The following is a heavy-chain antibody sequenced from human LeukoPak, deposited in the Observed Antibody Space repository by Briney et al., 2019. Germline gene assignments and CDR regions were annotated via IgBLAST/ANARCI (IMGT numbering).Heavy chain of an antibody. J-gene: IGHJ6*02. Sequence: SETLSLTCTVSGGSISSYYWSWIRQPPGKGPEWIGYIYYSGSTNYNPSLKSRVTISVDTSKNQFSLKLSSVTAADTAVYYCARLVVVPAAIGYYYYYGMDVWGQGTTVTVSS. D-gene: IGHD2-2*02. V-gene: IGHV4-59*08. CDR3: ARLVVVPAAIGYYYYYGMDV. CDR2: IYYSGST. CDR1: GGSISSYY.